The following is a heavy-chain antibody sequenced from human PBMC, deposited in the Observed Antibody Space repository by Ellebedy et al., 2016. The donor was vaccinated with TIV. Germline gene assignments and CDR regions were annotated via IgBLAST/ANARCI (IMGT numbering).Heavy chain of an antibody. CDR1: GESFSYFS. J-gene: IGHJ3*02. Sequence: MPSETLSLTCSVSGESFSYFSLAWLRQPPGKGLEWIAEIHLSGTTYISPSLKSRASISVDASNNQFSLKLSSVTAADTAVYYCVRRGGWSGAFDIWGQGTMITVSS. D-gene: IGHD6-19*01. CDR2: IHLSGTT. CDR3: VRRGGWSGAFDI. V-gene: IGHV4-34*04.